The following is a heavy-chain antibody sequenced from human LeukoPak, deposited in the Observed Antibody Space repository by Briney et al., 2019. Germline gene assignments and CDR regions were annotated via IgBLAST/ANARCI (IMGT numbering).Heavy chain of an antibody. CDR3: AREFSLRLRGIVGATTGLDY. Sequence: ASVKVSCKASGYTFTGYYMHWVRQAPGQGLEWMGWINPNSGGTNYAQKFQGRVTMTRDTSISTAYMELSRLRSDDTAVYYCAREFSLRLRGIVGATTGLDYWGQGTLVTVSS. D-gene: IGHD1-26*01. J-gene: IGHJ4*02. CDR2: INPNSGGT. V-gene: IGHV1-2*02. CDR1: GYTFTGYY.